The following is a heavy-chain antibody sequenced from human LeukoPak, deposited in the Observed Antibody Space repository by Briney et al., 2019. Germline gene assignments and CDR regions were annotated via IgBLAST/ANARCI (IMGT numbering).Heavy chain of an antibody. J-gene: IGHJ6*03. Sequence: GGSLRLSCAASGFTFSSYEMNWVRQAPGKGLEWVSSISTSGSTIYYADSVKGRFTISRDNSKNTLYLQMNSLRAEDTAVYYCARDFRYCSGGSCYSAYYYYMDVWGKGTTVTVSS. CDR1: GFTFSSYE. D-gene: IGHD2-15*01. CDR2: ISTSGSTI. CDR3: ARDFRYCSGGSCYSAYYYYMDV. V-gene: IGHV3-48*03.